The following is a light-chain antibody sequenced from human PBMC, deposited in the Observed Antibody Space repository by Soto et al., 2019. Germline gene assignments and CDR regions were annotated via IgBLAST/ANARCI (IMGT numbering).Light chain of an antibody. CDR1: SSDVGGYNY. CDR3: SSYAGSNTYV. CDR2: EVS. Sequence: QSALTQPASVSGSPGQSITISCTGTSSDVGGYNYVSWYQQHPGKAPKLLLFEVSYRPSGVSNRFSGSKSGNTASLTISGLQAEDEADYYCSSYAGSNTYVFGSGTKVTVL. J-gene: IGLJ1*01. V-gene: IGLV2-14*01.